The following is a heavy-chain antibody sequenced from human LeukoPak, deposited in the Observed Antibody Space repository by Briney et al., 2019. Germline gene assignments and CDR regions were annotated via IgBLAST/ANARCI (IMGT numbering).Heavy chain of an antibody. CDR1: GFTFSSYS. V-gene: IGHV3-48*02. CDR3: ARDSASGSYRHAFDI. CDR2: ISRSSSTI. D-gene: IGHD1-26*01. Sequence: PGGSLRLSCAASGFTFSSYSMNWVRQAPGKGLVWVSYISRSSSTISYADSVKGRFTISRDNAKNSLYLQMNSLRDEDTAVYFCARDSASGSYRHAFDIWGKGTMVTVAS. J-gene: IGHJ3*02.